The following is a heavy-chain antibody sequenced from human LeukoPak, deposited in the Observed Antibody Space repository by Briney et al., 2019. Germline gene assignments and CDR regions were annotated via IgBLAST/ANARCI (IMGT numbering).Heavy chain of an antibody. D-gene: IGHD3-10*01. CDR3: ARDESRVRGYVWFDP. CDR2: INPNSGGT. J-gene: IGHJ5*02. CDR1: GYTFTGYY. Sequence: ASVKVSCKASGYTFTGYYMHWVRQAPGQGLEWMGWINPNSGGTNYAQKFQGRVTMTRDTSISTAYMELSRLRSDDTAVYYCARDESRVRGYVWFDPWGQGTLVPVSS. V-gene: IGHV1-2*02.